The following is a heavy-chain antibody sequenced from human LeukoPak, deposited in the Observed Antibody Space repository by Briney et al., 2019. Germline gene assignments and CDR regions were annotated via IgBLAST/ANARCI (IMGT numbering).Heavy chain of an antibody. J-gene: IGHJ4*02. CDR3: ARAVGPFDY. Sequence: PPGRSLRLSCAASGFTFSTYGMHWVRQAPGRGLEWVAVIWYDGTNKYYGDSVEGRFTISRDNSKNTLYLQMNSLRAEDTAVYYCARAVGPFDYWGQGTLVTVSS. V-gene: IGHV3-33*01. CDR1: GFTFSTYG. CDR2: IWYDGTNK.